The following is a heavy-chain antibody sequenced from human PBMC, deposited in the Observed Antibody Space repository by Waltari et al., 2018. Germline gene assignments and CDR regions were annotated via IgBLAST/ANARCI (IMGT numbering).Heavy chain of an antibody. V-gene: IGHV3-74*01. Sequence: EVQLVESGGGLVQPGGSLRLSCAASGFIFSNYWMHWLRQAPGKGPVWISEIKTDGSTTRYTDSVEVRFTISRDNARNMLCLQMNSLRAEDTALYYCAAYSGSWYWGQGTLVTVSS. J-gene: IGHJ4*02. CDR1: GFIFSNYW. CDR2: IKTDGSTT. CDR3: AAYSGSWY. D-gene: IGHD6-13*01.